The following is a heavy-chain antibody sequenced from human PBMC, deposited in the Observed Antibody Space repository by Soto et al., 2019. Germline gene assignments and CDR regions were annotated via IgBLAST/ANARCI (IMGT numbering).Heavy chain of an antibody. D-gene: IGHD1-26*01. CDR2: INAGNGNT. V-gene: IGHV1-3*01. J-gene: IGHJ4*02. Sequence: ASVKVSCKASGYIFTSYVMHWVRQAPGQRLEWMGWINAGNGNTKYSPKYQGRVTITRDTSASAAHMDLSSLTSEDTAVYFCARGNQELDYWGQGTLVTVSS. CDR3: ARGNQELDY. CDR1: GYIFTSYV.